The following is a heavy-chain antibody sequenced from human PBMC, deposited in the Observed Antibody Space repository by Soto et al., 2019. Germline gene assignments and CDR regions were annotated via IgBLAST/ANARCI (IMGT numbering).Heavy chain of an antibody. Sequence: SETLSLTCTVSGGSISSGGYYWSWIRHHPGKGLEWIGYIFYSGSTFYSPSLKSRVTISVDTARNQFSLNLRSLTAADTAVYYCARARFQVLYGKPYFDSWGQGTLVTVSS. CDR3: ARARFQVLYGKPYFDS. V-gene: IGHV4-31*03. CDR1: GGSISSGGYY. CDR2: IFYSGST. J-gene: IGHJ4*02. D-gene: IGHD2-2*02.